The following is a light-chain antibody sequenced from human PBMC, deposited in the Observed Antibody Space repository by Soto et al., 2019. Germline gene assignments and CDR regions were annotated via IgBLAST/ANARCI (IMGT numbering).Light chain of an antibody. V-gene: IGKV4-1*01. CDR3: QQYYSTPPT. J-gene: IGKJ2*01. Sequence: DIVMTQSPDSLAVSLGERATINCKSSQSVLYSSNNKNYLAWYQQKPGQPTKLLIYWASTRESGVPDRFSGSGSGTDFTLTISSLQAEDVAVYSCQQYYSTPPTFGPGTKLEIK. CDR2: WAS. CDR1: QSVLYSSNNKNY.